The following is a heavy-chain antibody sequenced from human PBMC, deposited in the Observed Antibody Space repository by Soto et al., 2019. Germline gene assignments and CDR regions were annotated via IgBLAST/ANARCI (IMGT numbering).Heavy chain of an antibody. J-gene: IGHJ4*02. V-gene: IGHV4-59*01. CDR1: GASISSYY. CDR3: ARTTGWPGFNF. Sequence: QVQLQESGPGLVKTSETMSLTCTASGASISSYYWSWIRQPPGKGLEWIGHSYNGGRTNYNPSLNSRVIISVDMSNNQFSLKLTSVTAADTAVHYCARTTGWPGFNFSGQGALVTVSS. D-gene: IGHD6-19*01. CDR2: SYNGGRT.